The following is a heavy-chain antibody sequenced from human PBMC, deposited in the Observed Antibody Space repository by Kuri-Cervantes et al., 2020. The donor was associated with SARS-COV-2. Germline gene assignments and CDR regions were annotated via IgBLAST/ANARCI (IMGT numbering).Heavy chain of an antibody. CDR1: GGSISSYY. Sequence: SETLSLTCTVSGGSISSYYWSWIRQPPGKGLEWIGYIYYNGSTNYNPSLKSRVTISVDTSKNQFSLKLSSVTAADTAVYYCARRGLGNYYGSGSYQNAFDIWGQGTMVTVSS. D-gene: IGHD3-10*01. CDR2: IYYNGST. J-gene: IGHJ3*02. V-gene: IGHV4-59*08. CDR3: ARRGLGNYYGSGSYQNAFDI.